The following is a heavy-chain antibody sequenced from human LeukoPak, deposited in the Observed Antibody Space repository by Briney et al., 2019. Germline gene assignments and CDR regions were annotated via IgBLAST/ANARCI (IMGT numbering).Heavy chain of an antibody. V-gene: IGHV4-39*07. J-gene: IGHJ4*02. D-gene: IGHD6-19*01. CDR3: ASTYSSGWYRGLDY. CDR1: GGSISSGDYY. Sequence: PSQTLSLTCTVSGGSISSGDYYWSWIRQPPGKGLEWIGSVSYRGSTYYNPSLKSRVTISVDTSKNQFSLRMSSVTAADTAVYYCASTYSSGWYRGLDYWGQGTLVTVSS. CDR2: VSYRGST.